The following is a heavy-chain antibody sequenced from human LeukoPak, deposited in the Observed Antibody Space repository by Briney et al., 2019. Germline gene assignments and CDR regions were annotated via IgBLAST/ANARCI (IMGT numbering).Heavy chain of an antibody. CDR2: IYYSGST. D-gene: IGHD5-12*01. CDR1: GGSISSYY. Sequence: SETLSLTCTVSGGSISSYYWSWIRQPPGKGLEWIGYIYYSGSTNYNPSLKSRVTISVDTSKNQFSLKLSSVTAADTAVYYCARIDRRYSGYSNWFDPSGQGTLVTVSS. V-gene: IGHV4-59*01. J-gene: IGHJ5*02. CDR3: ARIDRRYSGYSNWFDP.